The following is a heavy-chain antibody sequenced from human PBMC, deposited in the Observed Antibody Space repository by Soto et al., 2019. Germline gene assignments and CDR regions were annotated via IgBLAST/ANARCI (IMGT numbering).Heavy chain of an antibody. D-gene: IGHD6-19*01. Sequence: QVQLVQSGAEVKKPGASVTVSCKASGYTFTNYYLHWVRQVPGQGLECMGVMHPDGSSTTFALKFQGRVTTTSDTSTSTVSMELSSLRSEDTAMYYCGRVGSSGWYDAFDIWGQGTMVTVSS. V-gene: IGHV1-46*03. CDR1: GYTFTNYY. CDR3: GRVGSSGWYDAFDI. J-gene: IGHJ3*02. CDR2: MHPDGSST.